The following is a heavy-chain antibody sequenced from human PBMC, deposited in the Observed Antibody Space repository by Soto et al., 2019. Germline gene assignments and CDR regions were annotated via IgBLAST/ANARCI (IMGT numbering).Heavy chain of an antibody. J-gene: IGHJ4*02. CDR1: GYTFTNYV. D-gene: IGHD6-25*01. CDR3: ARSGEHPFDF. V-gene: IGHV1-18*01. CDR2: ISPLKGNT. Sequence: ASVKFSCKASGYTFTNYVIHWLRQAPGQGLEWMGWISPLKGNTKYAQKVQGRASVTTDTSTNTVYMELSGLRYDDTALYYCARSGEHPFDFWGQGTLVTVSS.